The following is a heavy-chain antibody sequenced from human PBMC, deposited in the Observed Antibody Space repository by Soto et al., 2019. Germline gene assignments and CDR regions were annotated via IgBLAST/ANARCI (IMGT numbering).Heavy chain of an antibody. V-gene: IGHV4-39*01. Sequence: SETLSLTCTVSGGSISSQSYFWGWIRQPPGKRLEWIGSISYSGSTFYSPPLKSRVAISVDTSKNQFSLKLSSVTAADTAVYYCARRERAAGTDWWFDPWGQGTLVTVPQ. CDR3: ARRERAAGTDWWFDP. J-gene: IGHJ5*02. CDR2: ISYSGST. CDR1: GGSISSQSYF. D-gene: IGHD6-13*01.